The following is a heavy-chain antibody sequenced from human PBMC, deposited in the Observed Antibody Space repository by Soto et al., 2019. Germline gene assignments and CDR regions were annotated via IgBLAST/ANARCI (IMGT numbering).Heavy chain of an antibody. J-gene: IGHJ4*02. CDR3: ARENRYSSSETDY. Sequence: QVQLQESGPGLVKPSQTLSLTCTVSGGSISSGGYYWSXIXQHPGKGLEWIGYIYYSGSTYYNPSLKSRVTISVDTSKNQFSLKLSSVTAADTAVYYCARENRYSSSETDYWGQGTLVTVSS. V-gene: IGHV4-31*03. CDR2: IYYSGST. CDR1: GGSISSGGYY. D-gene: IGHD6-13*01.